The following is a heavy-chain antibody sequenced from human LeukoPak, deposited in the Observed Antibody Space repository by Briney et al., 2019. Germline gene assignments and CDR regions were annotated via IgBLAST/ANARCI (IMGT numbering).Heavy chain of an antibody. Sequence: PSEALSLTCTVSGGSISSYYWSWIRQPPGKGLEWIGYIYYSGSTNYNPSLKSRVTISADTSKKQFSLELSSVTAADTAVYYCATTNPSSSDYYYGMDVWGQGTTVTVSS. V-gene: IGHV4-59*01. CDR2: IYYSGST. CDR3: ATTNPSSSDYYYGMDV. D-gene: IGHD6-6*01. J-gene: IGHJ6*02. CDR1: GGSISSYY.